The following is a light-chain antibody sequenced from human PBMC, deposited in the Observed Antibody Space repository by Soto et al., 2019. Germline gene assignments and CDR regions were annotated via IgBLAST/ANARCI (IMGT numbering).Light chain of an antibody. CDR1: QNIARS. V-gene: IGKV1-5*03. Sequence: DIQMTQSPSTLSASVGDRVTITCWASQNIARSLAWYQQKPGKAPKVLIYQASSLDSGVPSRFSGRGFGTEFTLTINTLQPDDSATYYCQQYEYFWTFGQGTKVDIK. CDR2: QAS. CDR3: QQYEYFWT. J-gene: IGKJ1*01.